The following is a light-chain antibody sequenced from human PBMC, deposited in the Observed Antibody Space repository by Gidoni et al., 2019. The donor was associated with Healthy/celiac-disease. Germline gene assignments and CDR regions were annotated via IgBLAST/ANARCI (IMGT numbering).Light chain of an antibody. J-gene: IGKJ4*01. CDR1: QSVSSY. Sequence: EIVLTQSPATLSLSPGERATLSGRASQSVSSYLALYQQKPGQAPRLLIYYASNRATGIPASFSGSGSGTDFTLTISSLEPEDFAVYYCQQRSNWPPLTFGGGTKVEIK. CDR3: QQRSNWPPLT. CDR2: YAS. V-gene: IGKV3-11*01.